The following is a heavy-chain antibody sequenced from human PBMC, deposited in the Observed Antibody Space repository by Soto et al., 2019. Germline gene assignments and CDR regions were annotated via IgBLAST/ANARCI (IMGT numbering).Heavy chain of an antibody. Sequence: ASVKVSCKASGYTFTSYAMHWVRQAPGQRLEWMGWINAYNGNTNYAQKLQGRVTMTTDTSTSTAYMELRSLRSDDTAVYYCARGGEEVIVGFIDDAFNIWAQGKMVTVSS. CDR2: INAYNGNT. V-gene: IGHV1-18*01. CDR1: GYTFTSYA. J-gene: IGHJ3*02. CDR3: ARGGEEVIVGFIDDAFNI. D-gene: IGHD3-22*01.